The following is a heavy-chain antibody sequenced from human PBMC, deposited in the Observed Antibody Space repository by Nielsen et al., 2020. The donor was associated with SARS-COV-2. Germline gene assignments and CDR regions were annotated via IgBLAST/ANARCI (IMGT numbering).Heavy chain of an antibody. CDR1: GYTFTAYA. CDR2: INSDSGNT. V-gene: IGHV1-3*04. CDR3: ARSRGFSATSCFFDY. D-gene: IGHD2-15*01. J-gene: IGHJ4*02. Sequence: ASVKVSCKASGYTFTAYAIHWVRQDPGQRLEWMGWINSDSGNTKYSQKFRGRVTITRDTSASTAYMELSGLSSEDTAVYYCARSRGFSATSCFFDYWGQGALVTVSS.